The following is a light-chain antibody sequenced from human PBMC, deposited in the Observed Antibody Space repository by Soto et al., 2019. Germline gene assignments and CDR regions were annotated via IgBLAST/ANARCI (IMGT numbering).Light chain of an antibody. Sequence: SYELTQPPSVSVAPGKTASISCGGNDIGSKGVHWYQQKPGQAPVLVIYSDTDLPPVITERFSGSNSANLATLTIIRVEAGDEADYYCQVWDSGSAHVVFGGGTKLTVL. J-gene: IGLJ2*01. CDR1: DIGSKG. V-gene: IGLV3-21*01. CDR3: QVWDSGSAHVV. CDR2: SDT.